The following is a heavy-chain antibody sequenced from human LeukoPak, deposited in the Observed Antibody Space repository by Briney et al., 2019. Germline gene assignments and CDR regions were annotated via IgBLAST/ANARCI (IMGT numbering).Heavy chain of an antibody. Sequence: GGSLRLSCAASGFTFSSYAMSWVRQAPGKGLEWVSVVSGSGGSTYYADSVKGRFTISRDNAKNSLYLQMNSLRAEDTALYYCARGEYYMDVWGKGTTVTVSS. CDR1: GFTFSSYA. V-gene: IGHV3-23*01. J-gene: IGHJ6*03. CDR3: ARGEYYMDV. CDR2: VSGSGGST.